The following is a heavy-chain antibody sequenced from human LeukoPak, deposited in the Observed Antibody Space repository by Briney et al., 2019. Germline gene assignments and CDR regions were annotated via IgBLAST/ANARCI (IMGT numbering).Heavy chain of an antibody. Sequence: SETLSLTCTVSGGSISSYYWSWIRQPPGKGLEWIGYIYYSGSTNYNPSLKSRVTISVDTSKNQFSLKLSSVTAADTAVYYCARGQRIAAAGRFDPWGQGTLVTVSS. CDR2: IYYSGST. CDR3: ARGQRIAAAGRFDP. CDR1: GGSISSYY. V-gene: IGHV4-59*01. D-gene: IGHD6-13*01. J-gene: IGHJ5*02.